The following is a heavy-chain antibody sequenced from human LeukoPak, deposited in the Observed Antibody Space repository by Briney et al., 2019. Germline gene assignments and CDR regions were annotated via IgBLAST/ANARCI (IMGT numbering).Heavy chain of an antibody. CDR2: IYYSGST. V-gene: IGHV4-59*12. CDR1: GGSISSYY. Sequence: SETLSLTCTVSGGSISSYYWSWIRQPPGKGLEWIGYIYYSGSTNYNPSLKSRVTISVDTSKNQFSLKLSSVTAADTAVYYCARGLSFFVYHNWFDPWGQGTLVTVSS. D-gene: IGHD2/OR15-2a*01. J-gene: IGHJ5*02. CDR3: ARGLSFFVYHNWFDP.